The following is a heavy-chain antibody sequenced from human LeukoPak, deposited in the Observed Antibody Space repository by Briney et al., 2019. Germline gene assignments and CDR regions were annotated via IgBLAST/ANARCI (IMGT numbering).Heavy chain of an antibody. D-gene: IGHD3-9*01. CDR2: IYASGST. CDR3: AAYRGKPYYDILTGPINDAFDI. J-gene: IGHJ3*02. CDR1: GGSVSSGSYY. V-gene: IGHV4-61*02. Sequence: SETLSLTCTVSGGSVSSGSYYWSWIRQPAGKGLEWIGRIYASGSTNYNPSLKSRVTMSVDTSKNQFSLKLSSVTAADTAVYYCAAYRGKPYYDILTGPINDAFDIWGQGTMVTVSS.